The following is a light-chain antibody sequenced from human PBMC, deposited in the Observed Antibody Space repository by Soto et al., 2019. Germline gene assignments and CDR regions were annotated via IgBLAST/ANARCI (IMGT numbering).Light chain of an antibody. CDR3: QQRNNWPPTWT. CDR1: QSVGSY. CDR2: GAS. Sequence: ETVLTQSPATLSLSPGERATLSCRASQSVGSYLAWYQQKPGQAPRLLIHGASNRAPGIPARFRGSGSGTDFTLTISSLEPEDFAVYYCQQRNNWPPTWTFGQGTKVDIK. V-gene: IGKV3-11*01. J-gene: IGKJ1*01.